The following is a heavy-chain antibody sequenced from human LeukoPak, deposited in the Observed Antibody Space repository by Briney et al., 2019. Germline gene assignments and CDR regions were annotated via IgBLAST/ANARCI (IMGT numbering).Heavy chain of an antibody. D-gene: IGHD2-2*01. CDR3: ARGFCSSTSCDASDAFDV. CDR1: GGSISSGGYY. J-gene: IGHJ3*01. CDR2: INHRGII. Sequence: PSQTLSLTCTVSGGSISSGGYYWSWIRQPPGKGLEWIGEINHRGIIDYNPSLKSRVTISVDTSKNHFSLKLSSVTAADTAVYYCARGFCSSTSCDASDAFDVWGQGTMVTVSS. V-gene: IGHV4-30-2*01.